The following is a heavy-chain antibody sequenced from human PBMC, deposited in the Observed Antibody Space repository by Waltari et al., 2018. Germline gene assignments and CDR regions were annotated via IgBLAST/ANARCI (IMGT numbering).Heavy chain of an antibody. V-gene: IGHV3-33*01. D-gene: IGHD3-10*01. CDR1: GFSFSNYG. Sequence: QVQLVESGGGVVQPGRSLRLSCAASGFSFSNYGMHWVLQFPGKGLEWVAVIWSDGRQKCYGDSVKGRFTISRDNSKNTLYLQMNSLTGEDTALYLCARDNRHYYGSGSFPFDFWGQGTLVTVSS. CDR2: IWSDGRQK. CDR3: ARDNRHYYGSGSFPFDF. J-gene: IGHJ4*02.